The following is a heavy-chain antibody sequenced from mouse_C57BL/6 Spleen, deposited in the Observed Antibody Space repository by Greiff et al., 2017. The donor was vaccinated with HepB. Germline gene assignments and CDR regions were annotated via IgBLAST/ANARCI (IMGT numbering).Heavy chain of an antibody. CDR1: GYTFTDYN. Sequence: EVQLQQSGPELVKPGASVKMSCKASGYTFTDYNMHWVKQSHGKSLEWIGYINPNNGGTSYNQKFKGKATLTVNKSSSTAYMELRSLTSEDSAVYYCAIYYDYGGDYWGQGTTLTVSS. CDR2: INPNNGGT. CDR3: AIYYDYGGDY. D-gene: IGHD2-4*01. V-gene: IGHV1-22*01. J-gene: IGHJ2*01.